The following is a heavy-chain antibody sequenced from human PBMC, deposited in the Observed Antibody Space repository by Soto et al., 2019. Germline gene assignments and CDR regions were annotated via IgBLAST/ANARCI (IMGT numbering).Heavy chain of an antibody. Sequence: EVQLVESGGGLVKPGGSLRLSCAASGFTFSSYSMNWVRQAPGKGLEWVSSISSSSSYIYYADSVKGRFTISRDNAKNSLYLQMNSVRAEDTAVYYCARYCSGGSCYRRVAFDIWGQGTMVTVPS. CDR1: GFTFSSYS. D-gene: IGHD2-15*01. J-gene: IGHJ3*02. V-gene: IGHV3-21*01. CDR2: ISSSSSYI. CDR3: ARYCSGGSCYRRVAFDI.